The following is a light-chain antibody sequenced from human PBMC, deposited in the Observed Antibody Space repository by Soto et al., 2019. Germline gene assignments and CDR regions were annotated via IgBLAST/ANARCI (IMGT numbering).Light chain of an antibody. J-gene: IGKJ2*02. Sequence: EIVLTQSPGTLSLSPGERATLSCRASQSVSSSYLAWYQQKPGQAPWLLIYGASSRATGIPDRFSGSGSGTDFTLTISRLEPEDFAVYYCQQYSTFGQGTKLEIK. CDR1: QSVSSSY. CDR3: QQYST. V-gene: IGKV3-20*01. CDR2: GAS.